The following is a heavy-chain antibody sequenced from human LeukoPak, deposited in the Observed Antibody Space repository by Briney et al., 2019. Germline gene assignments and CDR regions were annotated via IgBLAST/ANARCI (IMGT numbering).Heavy chain of an antibody. J-gene: IGHJ6*02. V-gene: IGHV1-69*13. CDR2: IIPIFGTA. CDR1: GGTFSSYA. Sequence: SVKVSCKASGGTFSSYAISWVRQAPGHGLEWMGGIIPIFGTANYAQKFQGRVTITADESTSTAYMELSSLRSEDTAVYYCARSLGPVYYYGMDVWGQGTTVTVSS. CDR3: ARSLGPVYYYGMDV.